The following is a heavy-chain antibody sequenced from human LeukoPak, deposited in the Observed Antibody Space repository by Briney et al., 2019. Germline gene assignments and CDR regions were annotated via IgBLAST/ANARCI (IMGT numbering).Heavy chain of an antibody. D-gene: IGHD3-22*01. Sequence: GRSLRLSCAASGFTVSSNYMSWVRQAPGKGLEWVSVIYSGGSTYYADSVKGRFTISRDNSKNTLYLQMNSLRAEDTAVYYCAVKCYYDSSGYFDFDYWGQGTLVTVSS. J-gene: IGHJ4*02. CDR2: IYSGGST. CDR3: AVKCYYDSSGYFDFDY. V-gene: IGHV3-53*01. CDR1: GFTVSSNY.